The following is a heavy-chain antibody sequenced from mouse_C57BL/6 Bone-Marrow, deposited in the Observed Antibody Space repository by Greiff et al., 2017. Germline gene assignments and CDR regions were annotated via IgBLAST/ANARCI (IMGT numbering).Heavy chain of an antibody. V-gene: IGHV1-50*01. CDR1: GYTFTSYW. J-gene: IGHJ2*01. D-gene: IGHD1-2*01. Sequence: QVQLQQPGAELVKPGASVKLSCKASGYTFTSYWMQWVKQRPGQGLEWVGEIDPSDSYTNYNQKFKGKATLTVDTSSSTAYMQLRSLTSEDSAVYYCARWLLRLDYWGQGTTLTVSS. CDR3: ARWLLRLDY. CDR2: IDPSDSYT.